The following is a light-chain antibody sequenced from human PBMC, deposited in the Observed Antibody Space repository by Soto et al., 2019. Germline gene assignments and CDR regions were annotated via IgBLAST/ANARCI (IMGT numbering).Light chain of an antibody. CDR3: GSWDSSLSAYV. CDR2: DDN. Sequence: QSVLTRPPSVSAAPGQKVTISFPGSSANIGGNSVSWYQQLPGTAPKLLIYDDNKRPSGIPDRFSGSKSGTSATLGITGFQTGDEADYYCGSWDSSLSAYVFGTGTKVTVL. V-gene: IGLV1-51*01. CDR1: SANIGGNS. J-gene: IGLJ1*01.